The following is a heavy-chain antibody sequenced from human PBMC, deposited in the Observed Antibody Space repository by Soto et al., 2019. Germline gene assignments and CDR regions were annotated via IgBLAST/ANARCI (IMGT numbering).Heavy chain of an antibody. D-gene: IGHD1-26*01. Sequence: QVQLVQSGAEVKKPGASVKVSCKASGYTFTSYGISWVRQAPGQGLEWMGWISFYNGDTNYAQKTXGXXTMTTDKSTSTAYMEVRSLRSADTAVSYCARDLDSASYYRFWGQGTLVTVSS. J-gene: IGHJ4*02. CDR2: ISFYNGDT. V-gene: IGHV1-18*01. CDR1: GYTFTSYG. CDR3: ARDLDSASYYRF.